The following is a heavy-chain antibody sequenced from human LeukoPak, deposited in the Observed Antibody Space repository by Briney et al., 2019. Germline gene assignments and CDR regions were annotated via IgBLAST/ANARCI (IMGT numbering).Heavy chain of an antibody. J-gene: IGHJ3*02. CDR2: ISSSGSTI. CDR1: GFTFSDYY. D-gene: IGHD2-21*02. Sequence: GGSLRLSCAASGFTFSDYYMSWIRQAPGKGLEWVSYISSSGSTIYYADSVKGRFTISRDNAKNSLCLQMNSLRAEDTAVYYCARDHCGGDCYPVNAFDIWGQGTMVTVSS. CDR3: ARDHCGGDCYPVNAFDI. V-gene: IGHV3-11*01.